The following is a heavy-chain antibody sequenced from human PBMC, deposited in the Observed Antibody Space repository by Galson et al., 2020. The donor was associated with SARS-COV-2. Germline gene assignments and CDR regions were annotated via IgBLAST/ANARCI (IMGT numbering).Heavy chain of an antibody. D-gene: IGHD6-13*01. J-gene: IGHJ4*01. CDR1: GFTFSSSA. V-gene: IGHV3-30*04. CDR3: ARETDDYTSSEYDY. Sequence: GGSLRLSCRASGFTFSSSAMHWVRQAPGKGLEWVAIISYDGTKRYNLDSVKGRFTISRDNSKNTLFLQMDSLTTEDTAVYYCARETDDYTSSEYDYCRQLTLFTFSS. CDR2: ISYDGTKR.